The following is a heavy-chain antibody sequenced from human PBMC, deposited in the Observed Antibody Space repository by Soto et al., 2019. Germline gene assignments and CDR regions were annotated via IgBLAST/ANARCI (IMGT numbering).Heavy chain of an antibody. CDR1: GFTFSSYG. CDR3: AKGQYYYDSSGYFFDY. V-gene: IGHV3-30*18. J-gene: IGHJ4*02. D-gene: IGHD3-22*01. CDR2: ISYDGSNK. Sequence: QVQLVESGGGVVQPGRSLRLSCAASGFTFSSYGMHWVRQAPGKGLEWVAVISYDGSNKYYTDSVKGRFTISRDNSKNTLYLQMNSLRAEDTAVYYCAKGQYYYDSSGYFFDYWGQGTLVTVSS.